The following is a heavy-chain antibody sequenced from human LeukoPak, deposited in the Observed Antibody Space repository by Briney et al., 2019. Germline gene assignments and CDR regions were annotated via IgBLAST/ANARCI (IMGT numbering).Heavy chain of an antibody. CDR1: EFTVSSNS. D-gene: IGHD4/OR15-4a*01. CDR2: IYSDNT. CDR3: ARRAGAYSHPYDY. Sequence: GGSLRLSCTVSEFTVSSNSISWVRQAPGKGLEWVSFIYSDNTHYSDSVKGRFTISRDNSKNTLYLQMNSLRAEDTAVYYCARRAGAYSHPYDYWGQGTLVTVSS. J-gene: IGHJ4*02. V-gene: IGHV3-53*01.